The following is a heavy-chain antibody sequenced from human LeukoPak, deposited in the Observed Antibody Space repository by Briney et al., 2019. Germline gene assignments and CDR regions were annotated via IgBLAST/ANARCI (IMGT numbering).Heavy chain of an antibody. CDR1: GGSISSPY. CDR3: ARDLPMTY. V-gene: IGHV4-4*07. J-gene: IGHJ4*02. CDR2: IHTSGTT. Sequence: PETLSLTCTVSGGSISSPYWSWIRQPAGKGLEWIGSIHTSGTTNYNPSLKSRVTMSIDTSKNQFSLNLNSVTAADTAVYYCARDLPMTYWGQGTLVTVSS.